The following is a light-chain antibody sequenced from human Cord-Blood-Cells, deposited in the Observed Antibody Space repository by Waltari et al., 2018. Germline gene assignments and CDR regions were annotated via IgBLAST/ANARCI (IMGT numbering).Light chain of an antibody. CDR3: SSYTSSSTVV. V-gene: IGLV2-14*01. J-gene: IGLJ2*01. Sequence: QSALTQPASVSGPPGQSIHISCPGTSSHVGGYNYVPWYQQHPGKAPKLMIYEVSNRPSGVSNRFSGSKSGNTASLTISGLQAEDEADYYCSSYTSSSTVVFGGGTKLTVL. CDR2: EVS. CDR1: SSHVGGYNY.